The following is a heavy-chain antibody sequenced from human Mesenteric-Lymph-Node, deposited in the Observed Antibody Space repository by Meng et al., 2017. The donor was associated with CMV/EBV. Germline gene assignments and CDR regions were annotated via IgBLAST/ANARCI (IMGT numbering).Heavy chain of an antibody. CDR2: VNHIGTT. CDR1: VGSIMHSLDY. J-gene: IGHJ4*02. Sequence: QLGLAEWGRGRCRPWGDLSLSCVGPVGSIMHSLDYLPVTRQCPGKGLVWIGSVNHIGTTYYNPSLTGRLTISVDPSANLFSLRLTTVTAADTATYSCARRGNYDSDYSEYWGQGTLVTVSS. D-gene: IGHD3-22*01. CDR3: ARRGNYDSDYSEY. V-gene: IGHV4-39*01.